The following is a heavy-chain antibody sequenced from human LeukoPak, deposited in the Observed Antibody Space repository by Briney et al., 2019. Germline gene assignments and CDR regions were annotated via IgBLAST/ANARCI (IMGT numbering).Heavy chain of an antibody. CDR3: ARDRMVYAIHWFDP. CDR1: GFTFSSYS. J-gene: IGHJ5*02. D-gene: IGHD2-8*01. Sequence: GGSLRPSCAASGFTFSSYSMNWVRQAPGKGLEWVSYISSSSSTIYYADSVKGRFTISRDNAKNSLYLQMNSLRAEDTAVYYCARDRMVYAIHWFDPWGQGTLVTVSS. CDR2: ISSSSSTI. V-gene: IGHV3-48*01.